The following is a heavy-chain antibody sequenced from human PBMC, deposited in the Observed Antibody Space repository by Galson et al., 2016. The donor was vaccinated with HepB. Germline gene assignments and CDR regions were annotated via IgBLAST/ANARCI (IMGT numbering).Heavy chain of an antibody. J-gene: IGHJ1*01. CDR1: GYTFTNFN. D-gene: IGHD3-10*01. CDR3: VRGLNYYID. CDR2: MNPTRGDT. Sequence: SVKVSCKASGYTFTNFNINWVRQAPGQGLEWMGWMNPTRGDTGYAQRFQGRVTMTRDIPTTTAYMELSSLRDEDTAVYYCVRGLNYYIDWGQGTLVTVSS. V-gene: IGHV1-8*01.